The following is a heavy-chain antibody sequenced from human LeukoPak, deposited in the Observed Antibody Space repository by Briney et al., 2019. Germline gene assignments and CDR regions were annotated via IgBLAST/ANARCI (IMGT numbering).Heavy chain of an antibody. CDR3: ARVQGAHGIDY. CDR2: YSGGST. CDR1: GFTVSSNY. J-gene: IGHJ4*02. V-gene: IGHV3-53*01. Sequence: GGSLRLSCAASGFTVSSNYMSWVRQAPGKGLEWVSVYSGGSTYYADSVKGRFTISRDNSKNTLDLQMNSLRAEDTATYYCARVQGAHGIDYWGQGTLVTVSS. D-gene: IGHD4/OR15-4a*01.